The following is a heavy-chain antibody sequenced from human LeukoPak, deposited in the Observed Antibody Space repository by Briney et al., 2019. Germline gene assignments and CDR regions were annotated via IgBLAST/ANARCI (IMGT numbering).Heavy chain of an antibody. Sequence: GRSLRLSCAASGFTFSSYAMHWVRQAPGKGLEWVAVISYDGSNKYYADSVKGRFTISRDNAKNSMYLQMNSLRAEDTAVYYCARGGQFWGQGTLVTVSS. CDR1: GFTFSSYA. J-gene: IGHJ4*02. D-gene: IGHD3-10*01. CDR2: ISYDGSNK. CDR3: ARGGQF. V-gene: IGHV3-30*04.